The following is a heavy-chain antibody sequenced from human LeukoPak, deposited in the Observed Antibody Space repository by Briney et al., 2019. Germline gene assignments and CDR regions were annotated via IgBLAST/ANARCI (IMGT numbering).Heavy chain of an antibody. CDR3: AKPPGILTGYYPFDY. D-gene: IGHD3-9*01. Sequence: GRSLRLSCAASGFTFSSYGMHWVRQAPGKGLEWVAVISYDGSNKCYADSVKGRFTISRDNSKNTLYLQMNSLRAEDTAVYYCAKPPGILTGYYPFDYWGQGTLVTVSS. CDR1: GFTFSSYG. V-gene: IGHV3-30*18. CDR2: ISYDGSNK. J-gene: IGHJ4*02.